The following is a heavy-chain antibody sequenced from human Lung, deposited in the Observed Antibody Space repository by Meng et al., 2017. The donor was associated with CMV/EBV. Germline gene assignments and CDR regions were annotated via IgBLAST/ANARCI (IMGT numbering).Heavy chain of an antibody. D-gene: IGHD3-22*01. V-gene: IGHV1-2*06. CDR3: ALDYDSYGYYYAFDF. Sequence: YTPHVSYRRWGRPATGLGLEWMGRINTHSDGTIYEQDFKGSVAITRDTSISTAYIELTGLRSDDTAVYYCALDYDSYGYYYAFDFWGQGTLVTVSS. CDR1: YTPHVSY. CDR2: INTHSDGT. J-gene: IGHJ4*02.